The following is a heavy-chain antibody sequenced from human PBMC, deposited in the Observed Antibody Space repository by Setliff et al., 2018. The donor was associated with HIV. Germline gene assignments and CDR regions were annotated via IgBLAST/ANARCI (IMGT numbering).Heavy chain of an antibody. CDR2: INHSGST. J-gene: IGHJ6*03. CDR3: NIYYYYYMDV. V-gene: IGHV4-34*01. Sequence: KTSETLSLTCAVYGGSFSGYYWSWIRQPPGKGLEWIGEINHSGSTNYNPSLKSRVTISVDTSKNQLSLKLSSVTAADTAVYYCNIYYYYYMDVWGKGTTVTVSS. CDR1: GGSFSGYY.